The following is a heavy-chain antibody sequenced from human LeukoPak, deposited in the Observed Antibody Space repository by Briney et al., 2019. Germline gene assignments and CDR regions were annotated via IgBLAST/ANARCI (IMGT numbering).Heavy chain of an antibody. J-gene: IGHJ4*02. V-gene: IGHV3-21*04. CDR2: ISSSSNYI. D-gene: IGHD3-16*01. CDR3: AKGEWGSWDYFDY. CDR1: GFTFRSYR. Sequence: GGSLRLSCAASGFTFRSYRMNWVRQAPGKGLEWVSSISSSSNYIYYADSVKGRFTISRDNAKNSLYLQMNSLRAEDTALYYCAKGEWGSWDYFDYWGQGTLVTVSS.